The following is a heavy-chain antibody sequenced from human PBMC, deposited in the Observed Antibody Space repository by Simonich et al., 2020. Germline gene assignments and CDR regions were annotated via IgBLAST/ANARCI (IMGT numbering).Heavy chain of an antibody. CDR3: ARGRGGMSRVYVDY. Sequence: QVQLVQSGAEVKKPGASVKVSCKASGYTFTSCDSTWVRQATGQGLGWMVWMNANSGNTGYGQKFQGRVTITRTTTISRDDMERSSLRSEDRVVYYCARGRGGMSRVYVDYWGKGTLVTVSS. D-gene: IGHD6-13*01. CDR2: MNANSGNT. V-gene: IGHV1-8*03. J-gene: IGHJ4*02. CDR1: GYTFTSCD.